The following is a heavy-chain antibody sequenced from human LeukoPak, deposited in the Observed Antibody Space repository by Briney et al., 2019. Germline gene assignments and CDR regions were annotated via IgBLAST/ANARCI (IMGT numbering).Heavy chain of an antibody. Sequence: SETLSLTCAVYGGSFSSYYWSWIRQPPGKGLEWIGYIYYSGSTNYNPSLKSRVTISVDTSKNQFSLKLSSVTAADTAVYYCARDANYYGSGSPNFDYWGQGTLVTVSS. J-gene: IGHJ4*02. CDR1: GGSFSSYY. CDR3: ARDANYYGSGSPNFDY. D-gene: IGHD3-10*01. V-gene: IGHV4-59*01. CDR2: IYYSGST.